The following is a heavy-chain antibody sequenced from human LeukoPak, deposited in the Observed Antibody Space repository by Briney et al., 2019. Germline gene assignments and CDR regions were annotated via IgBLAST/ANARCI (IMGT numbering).Heavy chain of an antibody. CDR2: ISSSGGTI. D-gene: IGHD1-1*01. CDR3: ARDQKRTSYGMDV. CDR1: GFTFSDYY. J-gene: IGHJ6*02. V-gene: IGHV3-11*01. Sequence: GGSLRLSCAASGFTFSDYYMSWIRQAPGKGLEWVSYISSSGGTIYYADSVKGRFTISRDNAKNSLYLQMNSLGAEDTAVYYCARDQKRTSYGMDVWGQGTTVTVSS.